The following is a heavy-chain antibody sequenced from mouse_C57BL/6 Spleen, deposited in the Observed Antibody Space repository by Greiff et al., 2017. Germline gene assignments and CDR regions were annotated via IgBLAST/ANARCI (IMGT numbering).Heavy chain of an antibody. V-gene: IGHV1-61*01. Sequence: QVQLQQPGAELVRPGSSVKLSCKASGYTFTSYWMDWVKQRPGQGLEWIGNIYPSDSDTTYNQKFKDKATLTVDKSSSTAYMQLSSLTSEDSAVXYWATGKSYAMDYWGQGTSVTVSS. J-gene: IGHJ4*01. CDR1: GYTFTSYW. CDR3: ATGKSYAMDY. D-gene: IGHD6-2*01. CDR2: IYPSDSDT.